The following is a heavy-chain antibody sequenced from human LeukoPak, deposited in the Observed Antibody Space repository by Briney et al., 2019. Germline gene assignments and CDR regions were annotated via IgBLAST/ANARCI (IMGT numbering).Heavy chain of an antibody. CDR2: IASDGSST. CDR1: GFTFSSYW. D-gene: IGHD4-23*01. CDR3: ARGRPHGNDY. Sequence: GGSLRLSCAASGFTFSSYWMNWVRQAPGKGPVWVSRIASDGSSTTYADSVKGRFSISRDNAKNTLYLQMNSLRVEDTAVYYCARGRPHGNDYWGQGTLVTVSS. V-gene: IGHV3-74*01. J-gene: IGHJ4*02.